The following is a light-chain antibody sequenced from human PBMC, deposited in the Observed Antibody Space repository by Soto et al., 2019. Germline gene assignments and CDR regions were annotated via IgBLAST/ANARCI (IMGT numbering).Light chain of an antibody. CDR3: QQSYNTPIT. Sequence: DIQMTQSPPSLSASVGDRVTITCRASQSIRTYLNWYQQKPGRAPRLLIDSASNLQSGVPSRFSGGGSGTDFTLTISSLQPEDFAAYYWQQSYNTPITFGQGTRLDIK. CDR2: SAS. CDR1: QSIRTY. V-gene: IGKV1-39*01. J-gene: IGKJ5*01.